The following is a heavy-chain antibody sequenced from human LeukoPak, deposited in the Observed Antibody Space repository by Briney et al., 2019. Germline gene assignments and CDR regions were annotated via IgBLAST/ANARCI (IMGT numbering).Heavy chain of an antibody. D-gene: IGHD3-3*01. CDR1: GGSLNGHY. CDR2: GSESGGT. Sequence: SETLSLTCAVYGGSLNGHYWSWIRQPPGKGLEWIGEGSESGGTKFNPSLKSRVSISADTSKNQFSLKVKSVTAADTAVYYCAKNGQSGFSFDPWGQGTLVTVSS. CDR3: AKNGQSGFSFDP. V-gene: IGHV4-34*01. J-gene: IGHJ5*02.